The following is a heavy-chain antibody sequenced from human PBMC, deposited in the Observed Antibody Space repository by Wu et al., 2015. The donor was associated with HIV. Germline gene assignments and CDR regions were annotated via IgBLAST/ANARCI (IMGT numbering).Heavy chain of an antibody. CDR1: GYTFGHYG. CDR3: ARDRVSSVTCGGCFLPSDY. CDR2: ISGYNGNT. V-gene: IGHV1-18*04. Sequence: QVQLVQSGNEVKKPGASVKVSCKTSGYTFGHYGITWVRQVPGQGLEWMGWISGYNGNTNYAKNFQGRITMTTDTSTRMVYMELGSLKSGDTAMYYCARDRVSSVTCGGCFLPSDYWGQGTLVTVSS. J-gene: IGHJ4*02. D-gene: IGHD2-21*01.